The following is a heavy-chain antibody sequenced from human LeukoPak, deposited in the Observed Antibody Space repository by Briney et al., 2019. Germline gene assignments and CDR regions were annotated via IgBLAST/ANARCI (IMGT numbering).Heavy chain of an antibody. V-gene: IGHV3-15*01. CDR3: TTYKYCSGGSCYSAAFDI. Sequence: PGGSLRLSCAASGFTFSNAWMSWVRQAPGKGLEWVGRIKSKTDGGTTDYAAPVKGRFTISRDDSKNTLYLQMNSQKTEDTAVYYCTTYKYCSGGSCYSAAFDIWGQGTMVTVSS. CDR2: IKSKTDGGTT. D-gene: IGHD2-15*01. J-gene: IGHJ3*02. CDR1: GFTFSNAW.